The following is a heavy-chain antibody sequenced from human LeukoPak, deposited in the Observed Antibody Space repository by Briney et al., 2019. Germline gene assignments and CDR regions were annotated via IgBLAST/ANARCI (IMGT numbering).Heavy chain of an antibody. CDR3: ARDTASVWYSSGWYEYFQH. V-gene: IGHV1-46*01. Sequence: ASVKVSCKASGYTFTGYYMHWVRQAPGQGLEWMGVINPSSGSTSNAQKFQGRVTMTRDTSTSTVYMELSSLRSEDTAVYYCARDTASVWYSSGWYEYFQHWGQGTLVTVSS. CDR2: INPSSGST. CDR1: GYTFTGYY. D-gene: IGHD6-19*01. J-gene: IGHJ1*01.